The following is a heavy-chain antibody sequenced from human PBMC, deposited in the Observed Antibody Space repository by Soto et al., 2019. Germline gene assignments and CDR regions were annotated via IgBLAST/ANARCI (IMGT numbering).Heavy chain of an antibody. CDR1: GYPVTAYY. Sequence: QLHLVQSGAVVKKPGASVTVSCSASGYPVTAYYMHWVRQAPGRGLEWMGGINPATGAAKYTQTFQGGVPMPRDTSTSTVFMELSGLTSEDTAVFYCARGGGVGVAGSAAFDMWGQGTLVTVSS. D-gene: IGHD3-3*01. CDR3: ARGGGVGVAGSAAFDM. V-gene: IGHV1-2*02. J-gene: IGHJ3*02. CDR2: INPATGAA.